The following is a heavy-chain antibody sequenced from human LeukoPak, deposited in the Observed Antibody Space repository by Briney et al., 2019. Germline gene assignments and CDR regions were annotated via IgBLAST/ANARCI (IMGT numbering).Heavy chain of an antibody. CDR3: AKDYSTNNWNEGIGY. Sequence: GGSLRLSCAASGFTFNRYGKHWVRQAPGKGLECVAFIRYDESHRFYGDSVRGRFTISRDNSKNTLYLQMNSLRAEDTAVYYCAKDYSTNNWNEGIGYWGQGTLVTVSS. CDR1: GFTFNRYG. J-gene: IGHJ4*02. CDR2: IRYDESHR. D-gene: IGHD1-20*01. V-gene: IGHV3-30*02.